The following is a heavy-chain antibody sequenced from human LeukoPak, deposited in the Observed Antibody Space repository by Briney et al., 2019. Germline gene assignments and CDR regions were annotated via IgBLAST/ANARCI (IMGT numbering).Heavy chain of an antibody. J-gene: IGHJ4*02. Sequence: PGGSLRLSCAASGFTFSTYNMNWVRQAPGKGVEWVSSIKSRDTYMYYADSVKGRFTISRDNAKNSLYLQMNSLRAEDTAVYYCARGGEYNNDYWGQGTLVTVSS. CDR2: IKSRDTYM. V-gene: IGHV3-21*01. CDR1: GFTFSTYN. CDR3: ARGGEYNNDY. D-gene: IGHD3-16*01.